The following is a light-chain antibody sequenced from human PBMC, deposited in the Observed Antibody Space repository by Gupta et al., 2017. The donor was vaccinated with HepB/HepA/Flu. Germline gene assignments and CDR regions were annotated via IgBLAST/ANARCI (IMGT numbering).Light chain of an antibody. Sequence: QMTQLPPSLSASVGDRVTITCRASQSISSYLNWYQQKPGKAPKLLIYAASSLQSGVPSRFSGSGSGTDFTLTISSLQPEDFATYYCPQSYSTPRTFGQGTKVEIK. V-gene: IGKV1-39*01. CDR3: PQSYSTPRT. CDR2: AAS. J-gene: IGKJ1*01. CDR1: QSISSY.